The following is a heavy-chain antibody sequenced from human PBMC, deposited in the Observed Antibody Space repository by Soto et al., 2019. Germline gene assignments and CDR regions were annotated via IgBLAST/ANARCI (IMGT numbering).Heavy chain of an antibody. CDR1: GCPFSSYA. Sequence: QVQLVQSGAEVKKPGSSVKVSCKASGCPFSSYAISWVRQAPGQGLEWMGGIIPIFGTANYAQKFQGRVTITADESTSTAYMELSSLRSEDTAVYYCARDYYDYAYTQQPFDYWGQGTLVTVSS. V-gene: IGHV1-69*01. D-gene: IGHD3-16*01. CDR3: ARDYYDYAYTQQPFDY. CDR2: IIPIFGTA. J-gene: IGHJ4*02.